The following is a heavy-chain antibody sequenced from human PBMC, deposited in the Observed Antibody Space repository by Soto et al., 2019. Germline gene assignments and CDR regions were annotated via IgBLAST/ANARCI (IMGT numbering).Heavy chain of an antibody. J-gene: IGHJ6*02. V-gene: IGHV3-30-3*01. CDR3: VRVGWGFSCGNGLDD. CDR1: GLVFGGYS. D-gene: IGHD5-18*01. CDR2: IQHDASNI. Sequence: VQLVESGGGVVQPGGSLRLSCAVSGLVFGGYSMHWVRQAPGKGLEWVAAIQHDASNIYYADSVKGRFTISRDNSRNMLLLQMNDLTPDDTAGYHCVRVGWGFSCGNGLDDWGRGTTVAVSS.